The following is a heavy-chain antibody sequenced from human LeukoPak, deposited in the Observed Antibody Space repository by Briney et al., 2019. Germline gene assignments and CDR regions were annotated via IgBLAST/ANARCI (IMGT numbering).Heavy chain of an antibody. CDR1: GFTFSTYG. D-gene: IGHD1-26*01. CDR2: ISHGGSNK. Sequence: PGRSLRLSCVASGFTFSTYGMHWVRQTPGKGLEWVALISHGGSNKYYADSVKGRFTISRDNSENTLYLQMNSLRAEDTAVYYCAKAGHGSYYAFDIWGQGTMVTVSS. V-gene: IGHV3-30*18. CDR3: AKAGHGSYYAFDI. J-gene: IGHJ3*02.